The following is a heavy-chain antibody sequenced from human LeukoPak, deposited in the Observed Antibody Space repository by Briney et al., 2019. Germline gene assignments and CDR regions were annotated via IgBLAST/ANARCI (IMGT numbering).Heavy chain of an antibody. J-gene: IGHJ4*02. CDR1: GGSISSGSYY. CDR3: ARLSSSSWPRYAFDI. CDR2: IYYSGST. D-gene: IGHD6-13*01. Sequence: YPSQTLSLTCTVSGGSISSGSYYWGWIRQPPGKGLEWIGSIYYSGSTYYNPSLKSRVTISVDTSKNQFSLKLSSVTAADTAVYYCARLSSSSWPRYAFDIWGQGTLVTVSS. V-gene: IGHV4-39*01.